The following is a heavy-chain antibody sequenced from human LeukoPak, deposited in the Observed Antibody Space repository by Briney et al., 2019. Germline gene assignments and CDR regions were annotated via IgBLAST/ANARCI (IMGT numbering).Heavy chain of an antibody. V-gene: IGHV3-48*03. D-gene: IGHD4-17*01. CDR2: ISTSGNTI. CDR3: ARLTVTTKDAFDI. J-gene: IGHJ3*02. CDR1: GFTFSRYR. Sequence: PGGSLRLSCAASGFTFSRYRMNWVRQAPGKGLEWVSYISTSGNTIYYADSVKGRFTISRDNAKNSLYLQMNSLRAEDTAVYYCARLTVTTKDAFDIWGQGTMVTVSS.